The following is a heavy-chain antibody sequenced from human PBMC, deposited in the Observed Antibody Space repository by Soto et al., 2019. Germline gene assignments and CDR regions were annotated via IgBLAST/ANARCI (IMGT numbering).Heavy chain of an antibody. CDR2: IYHSGST. V-gene: IGHV4-4*02. D-gene: IGHD3-22*01. Sequence: QVQLQESGPGLVKPSGTLSLTCAVAGGSISISKWWSWVRQPPGKGLEWIGEIYHSGSTNYNPSLKSRATISVDKSKNQFSLKLSSVTAADTAVYYCASRYYDSARNYDYWGQGTLVTVSS. J-gene: IGHJ4*02. CDR1: GGSISISKW. CDR3: ASRYYDSARNYDY.